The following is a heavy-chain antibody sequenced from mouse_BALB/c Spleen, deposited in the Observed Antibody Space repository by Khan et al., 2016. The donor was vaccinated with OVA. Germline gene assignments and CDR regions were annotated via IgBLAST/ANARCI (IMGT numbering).Heavy chain of an antibody. V-gene: IGHV14-3*02. Sequence: VQLQQSGAELMKPGASVKLSCTVSGFNIKDTYIHWVKQRPEQGLEWIGRIDPANGNTKYDPKFQGKATMTADTSSNTAYLQLSSLTSDDSAVYYCAYSLLPYAMDDWGQGTSVTVSS. J-gene: IGHJ4*01. CDR3: AYSLLPYAMDD. CDR2: IDPANGNT. CDR1: GFNIKDTY. D-gene: IGHD1-2*01.